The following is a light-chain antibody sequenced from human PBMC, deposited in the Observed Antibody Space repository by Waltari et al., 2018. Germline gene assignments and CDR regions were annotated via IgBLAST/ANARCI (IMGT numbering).Light chain of an antibody. J-gene: IGLJ2*01. CDR3: SSWDGSLSGLV. CDR2: GNN. V-gene: IGLV1-44*01. CDR1: GSNIGTNT. Sequence: QSVLTQPPSASATAGQRVTISCSGSGSNIGTNTVNWYQQVPGTAPKLVIYGNNQGPPGVPDRISGSKSGTSGSLAISGLRSEDEADYYCSSWDGSLSGLVFGGGTRLTVL.